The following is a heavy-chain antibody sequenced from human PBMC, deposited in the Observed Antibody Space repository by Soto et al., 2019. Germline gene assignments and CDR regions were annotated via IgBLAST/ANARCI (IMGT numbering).Heavy chain of an antibody. CDR3: ARENTLGYCISTSCYPSWFDP. Sequence: ASVKVSCKASGYTFTSYGISWVRQAPGQALEWMGWISAYNGNTNYAQKLQGRVTMTTDTSTSTAYMELRSLRSDDTAVYYCARENTLGYCISTSCYPSWFDPWGQGTLVTVSS. V-gene: IGHV1-18*01. CDR1: GYTFTSYG. D-gene: IGHD2-2*01. J-gene: IGHJ5*02. CDR2: ISAYNGNT.